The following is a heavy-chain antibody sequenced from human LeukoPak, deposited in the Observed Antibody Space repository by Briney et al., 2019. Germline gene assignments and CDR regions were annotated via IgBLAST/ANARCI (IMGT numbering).Heavy chain of an antibody. CDR3: ARGDFDWPDYYYYYMDV. V-gene: IGHV1-2*02. Sequence: GASVKVSCKASGYTFTGYYMHWVRQAPGQGLEWMGLIHPNSGGTNYAQKFQGRVTMTRDTSISTAYMELSRLRSDDTAVYYCARGDFDWPDYYYYYMDVWGKGTTVTVSS. D-gene: IGHD3-9*01. J-gene: IGHJ6*03. CDR1: GYTFTGYY. CDR2: IHPNSGGT.